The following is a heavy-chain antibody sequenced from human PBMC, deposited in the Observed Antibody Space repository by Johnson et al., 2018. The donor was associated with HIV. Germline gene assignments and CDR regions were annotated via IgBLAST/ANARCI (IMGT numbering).Heavy chain of an antibody. CDR2: ISYDGSNK. J-gene: IGHJ3*02. Sequence: QVQLVESGGGVVQPGRSLRLSCAASGFTFSTFPMHWVRQAPGKGLEWVAIISYDGSNKYYADSVKGRFTISRDNSKNKLYVEMNSLRAEDTAVFYCARGAPNWNYEPFSDAFDIWGQGTMVTVSS. V-gene: IGHV3-30*04. D-gene: IGHD1-7*01. CDR1: GFTFSTFP. CDR3: ARGAPNWNYEPFSDAFDI.